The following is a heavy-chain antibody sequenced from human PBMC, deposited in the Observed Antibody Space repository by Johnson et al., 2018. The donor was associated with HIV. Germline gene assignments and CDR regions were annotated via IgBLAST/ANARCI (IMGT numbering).Heavy chain of an antibody. CDR1: GFTISNNY. V-gene: IGHV3-66*01. D-gene: IGHD5-24*01. J-gene: IGHJ3*02. CDR2: IYSGGST. CDR3: AREGATIEGRSTFDI. Sequence: VRLVESGGGLVQPGGSLRLSCAASGFTISNNYMSWVRQAPGKGLEWVSVIYSGGSTYYADSVTGRFTISRDISKNTLYLQMNSLRAGDTAVYYCAREGATIEGRSTFDIWGPGTMVTVSS.